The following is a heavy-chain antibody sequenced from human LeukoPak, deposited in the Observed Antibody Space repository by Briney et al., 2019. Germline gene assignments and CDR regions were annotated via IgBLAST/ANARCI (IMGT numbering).Heavy chain of an antibody. V-gene: IGHV4-31*03. Sequence: SETLSLTCTVSGGSISGDGQYWSWLRQHPGKGLEWIGYIYYSGNSYYNPSLKSRVTISADTSENQFSLQLNSVTAADTAVYYCARVIVSYRYDANWFDPWGQGTLVTVSS. CDR2: IYYSGNS. D-gene: IGHD2-8*01. J-gene: IGHJ5*02. CDR1: GGSISGDGQY. CDR3: ARVIVSYRYDANWFDP.